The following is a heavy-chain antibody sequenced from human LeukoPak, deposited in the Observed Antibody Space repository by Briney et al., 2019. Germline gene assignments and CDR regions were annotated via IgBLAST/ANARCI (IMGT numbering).Heavy chain of an antibody. V-gene: IGHV3-48*02. CDR2: ISSSSHAI. D-gene: IGHD3-10*01. CDR3: ARDRSTRGVITPNWFDP. CDR1: GFTFSSYN. J-gene: IGHJ5*02. Sequence: PGGSLRLSCAASGFTFSSYNMNWVRQAPGKGLEWVSYISSSSHAIYYTDSVKGRLTISRDNAKNSLYLQMNSLRDGDTAVYYCARDRSTRGVITPNWFDPWGQGTLVTVSS.